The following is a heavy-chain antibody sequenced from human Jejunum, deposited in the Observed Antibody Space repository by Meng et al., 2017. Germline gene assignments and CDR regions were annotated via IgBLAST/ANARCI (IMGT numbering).Heavy chain of an antibody. CDR1: GYSFTNYW. J-gene: IGHJ4*02. CDR3: AGVKTIQDPFDY. D-gene: IGHD3-3*01. CDR2: ISHSESDV. Sequence: GESLMISCNGSGYSFTNYWVGWVRPSPGKGLEWMGIISHSESDVRYSPSFQGQVTISADKSISTAYLHWSSLKASDMALYYCAGVKTIQDPFDYWGQGTLVTVSS. V-gene: IGHV5-51*01.